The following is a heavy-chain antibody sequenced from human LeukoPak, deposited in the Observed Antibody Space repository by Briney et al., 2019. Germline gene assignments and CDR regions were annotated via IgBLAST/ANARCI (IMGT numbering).Heavy chain of an antibody. J-gene: IGHJ4*02. CDR1: GFTVSSNS. CDR3: ARRAGAYSHPYDY. D-gene: IGHD4/OR15-4a*01. V-gene: IGHV3-53*01. Sequence: GGSLRLSCTVSGFTVSSNSMSWVRQASGKGLEWVSFIYSDNTHYSDSVKGRFTISRDNSKNTLYLQMNSLRAEDTAVYYCARRAGAYSHPYDYRGQGTLVTVSS. CDR2: IYSDNT.